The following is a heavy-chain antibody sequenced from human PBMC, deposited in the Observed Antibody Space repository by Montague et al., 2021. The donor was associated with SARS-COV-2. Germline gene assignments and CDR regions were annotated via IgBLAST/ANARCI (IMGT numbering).Heavy chain of an antibody. CDR3: AHRGLHTGSFDY. D-gene: IGHD3-10*01. CDR1: GFSLSTSGVG. J-gene: IGHJ4*02. V-gene: IGHV2-5*02. CDR2: IYWDDDK. Sequence: PALVKPTQTLTLTCTFSGFSLSTSGVGVGWIRQPPGKALEWLALIYWDDDKRYSPSLKSRLTITKDTSKNQVVLTVTNMDPVDTATYYCAHRGLHTGSFDYWGQGALVTVSS.